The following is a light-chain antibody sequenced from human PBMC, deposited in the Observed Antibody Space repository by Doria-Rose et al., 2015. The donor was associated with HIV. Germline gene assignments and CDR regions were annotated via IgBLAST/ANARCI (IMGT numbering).Light chain of an antibody. CDR1: QSFSSTY. V-gene: IGKV3-20*01. CDR3: HQYGISWT. J-gene: IGKJ1*01. Sequence: DIVTTQSPGTLSLSPGERATLSCRASQSFSSTYLAWYQQKPGQAPSLLIYDGSTRATGIPDRFSASGSGTDFTLTINRLEPEDFALYYCHQYGISWTFGQGTKVEI. CDR2: DGS.